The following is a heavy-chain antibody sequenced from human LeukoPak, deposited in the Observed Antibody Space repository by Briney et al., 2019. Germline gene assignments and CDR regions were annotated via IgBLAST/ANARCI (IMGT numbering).Heavy chain of an antibody. CDR1: GYTFTGYY. CDR2: INPNSGDT. D-gene: IGHD5-12*01. V-gene: IGHV1-2*02. CDR3: ARGYSGYDPSYFDF. Sequence: GASVKVSCKASGYTFTGYYMHWLRQAPGQGLEWMGWINPNSGDTNSARGFRGRVTMTSDTSISTAYMELSGLTSDDTAVYYCARGYSGYDPSYFDFWGQGTLVTVSS. J-gene: IGHJ4*02.